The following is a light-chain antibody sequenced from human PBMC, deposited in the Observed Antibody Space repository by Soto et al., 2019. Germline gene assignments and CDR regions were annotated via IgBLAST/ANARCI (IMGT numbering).Light chain of an antibody. CDR2: DAF. CDR1: QSIGNS. V-gene: IGKV3-11*01. Sequence: TVLTQSPATLSLSPGERATLSCKASQSIGNSLGWFQQKPGQAPRLLIDDAFNRPTGIPARFTGSGSGSHFTRTISSLEPDDFGVYYCRQRYNWPLTFGGGTKVEIK. CDR3: RQRYNWPLT. J-gene: IGKJ4*01.